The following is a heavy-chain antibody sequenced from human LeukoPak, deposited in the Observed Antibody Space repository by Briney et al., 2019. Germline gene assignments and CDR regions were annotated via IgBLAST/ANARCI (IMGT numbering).Heavy chain of an antibody. D-gene: IGHD3-22*01. CDR3: ARILWDYYDSSGYYPFDY. J-gene: IGHJ4*02. Sequence: TLSLTCTVSGDSISSYYWSWIRQPPGKALEWLARIDWDDDKYYSTSLKTRLTISKDTSKSQVVLTMTNMDPVDTATYYCARILWDYYDSSGYYPFDYWGQGTLVTVSS. CDR2: IDWDDDK. V-gene: IGHV2-70*11. CDR1: GDSISSYYW.